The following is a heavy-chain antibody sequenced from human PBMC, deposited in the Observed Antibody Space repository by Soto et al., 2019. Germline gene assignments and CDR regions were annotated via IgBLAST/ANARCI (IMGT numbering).Heavy chain of an antibody. CDR3: ATSYGSGYRAFDY. V-gene: IGHV1-69*02. Sequence: QVQLVQSGAEVKRPGSSVKVSCKASGDTFSFYSINWVRQAPGIGLEWMGRVNPILSLSNYAQRFQGRVTMSADKSTSTAYMVISSLRSEDTAIYYCATSYGSGYRAFDYWGQGAQVIVSS. D-gene: IGHD3-10*01. CDR2: VNPILSLS. J-gene: IGHJ4*02. CDR1: GDTFSFYS.